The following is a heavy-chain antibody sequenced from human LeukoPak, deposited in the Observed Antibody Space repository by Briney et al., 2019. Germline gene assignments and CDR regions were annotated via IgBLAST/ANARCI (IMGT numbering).Heavy chain of an antibody. CDR1: GYTFTSYG. Sequence: ASVKVSCKASGYTFTSYGISWVRQAPGQGLEWMGWINPNSGGTNYAQKFQGRVTMTRDTSISTAYMELSRLRSDDTAVYYCASVYYYDSSGYSPFDYWGQGTLVTVSS. V-gene: IGHV1-2*02. CDR2: INPNSGGT. CDR3: ASVYYYDSSGYSPFDY. D-gene: IGHD3-22*01. J-gene: IGHJ4*02.